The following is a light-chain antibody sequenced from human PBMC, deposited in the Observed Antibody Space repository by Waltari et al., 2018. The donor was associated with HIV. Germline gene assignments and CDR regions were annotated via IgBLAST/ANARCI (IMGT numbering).Light chain of an antibody. CDR1: ALSKHY. V-gene: IGLV3-25*03. Sequence: SYELTQAPSVSVSPGQTAKITCSGDALSKHYVYWYQQKPGQAPLIMLFKDSERPSEIPARFSASSSGSTSILTISGVQAEDEADYYCQSGHNSDSIFGGGTKLTVL. CDR3: QSGHNSDSI. CDR2: KDS. J-gene: IGLJ2*01.